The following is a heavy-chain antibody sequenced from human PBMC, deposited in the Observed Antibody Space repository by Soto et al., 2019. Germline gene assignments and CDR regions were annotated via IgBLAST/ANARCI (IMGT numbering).Heavy chain of an antibody. J-gene: IGHJ3*02. D-gene: IGHD3-10*01. CDR2: FDPEDGET. CDR1: GYTFTSYA. CDR3: ATGTTTMVRVNDAFDI. V-gene: IGHV1-24*01. Sequence: ASVKVSCKASGYTFTSYAMHWVRQAPGKGLEWMGGFDPEDGETIYAQKFQGRVTMTEDTSTDTAYMELSSLRSEDTAVYYCATGTTTMVRVNDAFDIWGQGTMVTVSS.